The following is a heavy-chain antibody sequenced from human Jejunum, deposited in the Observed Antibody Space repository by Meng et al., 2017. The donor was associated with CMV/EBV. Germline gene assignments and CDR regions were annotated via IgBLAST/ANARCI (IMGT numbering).Heavy chain of an antibody. D-gene: IGHD3/OR15-3a*01. Sequence: QVQLQESGPGLVKPSDTLSLTCTVSSYSIRTDYWWGWIRQPPGKGLEWIGYIYYSGSTYYNPSLKGRVTLSVDTSKNQFFLNLNSVTAVDTAVYYCARKRAGLGHFDSWGQGTLVTVSS. V-gene: IGHV4-28*01. CDR3: ARKRAGLGHFDS. J-gene: IGHJ4*02. CDR2: IYYSGST. CDR1: SYSIRTDYW.